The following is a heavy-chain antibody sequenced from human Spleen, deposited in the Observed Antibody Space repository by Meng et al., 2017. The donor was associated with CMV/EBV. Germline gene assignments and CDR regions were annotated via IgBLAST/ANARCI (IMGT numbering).Heavy chain of an antibody. CDR2: ITPYNGNT. CDR3: ARSLRDSGIVGATLGRYYYGMDV. Sequence: ASVKVSCKASDYTFTSYGISWVRQAPGQGLEWVGWITPYNGNTNYAQKLQGRVTITADKSTSTAYMELSSLRSEDTAVYYCARSLRDSGIVGATLGRYYYGMDVWGQGTTVTVSS. V-gene: IGHV1-18*01. CDR1: DYTFTSYG. J-gene: IGHJ6*02. D-gene: IGHD1-26*01.